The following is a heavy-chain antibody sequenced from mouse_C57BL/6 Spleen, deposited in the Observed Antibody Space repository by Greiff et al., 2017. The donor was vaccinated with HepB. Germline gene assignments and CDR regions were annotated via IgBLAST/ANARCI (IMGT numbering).Heavy chain of an antibody. V-gene: IGHV1-72*01. CDR1: GYTFTSYW. Sequence: QVQLQQPGAELVKPGASVKLSCKASGYTFTSYWMHWVKQRPGRGLEWMGRIDPNSGGTKYNEKFKSMATLTVDKPSSTAYMQLSSLTSEDSAVYYCARDGNAYYAMDYWGQGTSVTVSS. CDR3: ARDGNAYYAMDY. J-gene: IGHJ4*01. D-gene: IGHD2-1*01. CDR2: IDPNSGGT.